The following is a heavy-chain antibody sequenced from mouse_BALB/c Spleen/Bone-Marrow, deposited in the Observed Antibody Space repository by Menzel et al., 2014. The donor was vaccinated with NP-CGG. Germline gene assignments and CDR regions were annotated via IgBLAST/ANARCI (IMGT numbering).Heavy chain of an antibody. Sequence: VQLQQSGAELVKPGAPVKLSCTASGFNIKDTYMHWVKQRPEQGLEWIGRIDPANGNTKYDPKFQGKATITADTSSNTAYLQLSSLTSEDTAVYYCARNGYYVYYYAMDYWGQGTSVTVSS. CDR1: GFNIKDTY. CDR2: IDPANGNT. CDR3: ARNGYYVYYYAMDY. J-gene: IGHJ4*01. V-gene: IGHV14-3*02. D-gene: IGHD2-3*01.